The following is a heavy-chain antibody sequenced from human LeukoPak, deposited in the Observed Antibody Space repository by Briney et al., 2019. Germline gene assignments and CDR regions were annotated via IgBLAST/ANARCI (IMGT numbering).Heavy chain of an antibody. CDR1: GGSFSSYY. CDR2: INHSGST. D-gene: IGHD3-10*01. CDR3: AKSNGYGLVDI. V-gene: IGHV4-34*01. Sequence: SETLSLTCAVYGGSFSSYYWSWISQPPGKRLEWIGEINHSGSTNYNPSLKSRVTISLDTSKRQFSLKLNSVTAADTAVYYCAKSNGYGLVDIWGQGTMVTVSS. J-gene: IGHJ3*02.